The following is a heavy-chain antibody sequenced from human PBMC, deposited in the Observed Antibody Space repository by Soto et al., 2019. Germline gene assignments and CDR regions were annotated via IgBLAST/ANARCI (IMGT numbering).Heavy chain of an antibody. CDR3: ARVTTENYSNYYYYYMDV. J-gene: IGHJ6*03. CDR1: GFTFSSYS. D-gene: IGHD4-4*01. Sequence: GGSLRLSCAASGFTFSSYSMNWVRQAPGKGLEWVSSISSSSSYIYYADSVKGRFTISRDNAKNSLYLQMNSLRAEDTAVYYCARVTTENYSNYYYYYMDVWGKGTTVTVSS. V-gene: IGHV3-21*01. CDR2: ISSSSSYI.